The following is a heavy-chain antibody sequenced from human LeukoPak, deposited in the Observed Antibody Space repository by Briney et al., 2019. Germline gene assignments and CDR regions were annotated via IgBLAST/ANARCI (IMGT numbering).Heavy chain of an antibody. V-gene: IGHV4-39*07. CDR2: IYYSGST. Sequence: SETLSLTCTVPGGSISSSSYYWGWIRQPPGKGLEWIATIYYSGSTYYNPSLKSRVTISVDSSKNQFSLKLSSVTAADTAVYYCARAGMLRRLSYFDYWGQGTLVTVSS. CDR3: ARAGMLRRLSYFDY. D-gene: IGHD3-10*02. CDR1: GGSISSSSYY. J-gene: IGHJ4*02.